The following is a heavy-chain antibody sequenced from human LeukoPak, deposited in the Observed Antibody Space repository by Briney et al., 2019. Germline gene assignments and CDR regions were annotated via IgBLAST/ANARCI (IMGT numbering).Heavy chain of an antibody. CDR3: ARETSAPRYFDL. V-gene: IGHV3-30*14. Sequence: GGSLRLSCAASGFSFSVYTIQWVRLAPGKGLEWVAVLSFDGTNKYYADSVKGRFTISRDNSKNTLYLQMNSLRAEDTAVYYCARETSAPRYFDLWGRGTLVTVSS. CDR2: LSFDGTNK. CDR1: GFSFSVYT. J-gene: IGHJ2*01.